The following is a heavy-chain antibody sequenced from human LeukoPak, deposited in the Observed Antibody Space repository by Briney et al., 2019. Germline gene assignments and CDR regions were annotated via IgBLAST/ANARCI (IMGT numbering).Heavy chain of an antibody. CDR1: GYTFTGYY. J-gene: IGHJ4*02. CDR3: ARDPSNSGYDYLYYFDY. D-gene: IGHD5-12*01. V-gene: IGHV1-2*02. CDR2: INPDNGGT. Sequence: ASVQVSCKASGYTFTGYYMHWVRQAPGQGLDWIGWINPDNGGTNYAQKFQGRVTMTRDMSISTAYMELSRLRSDDTAVYYCARDPSNSGYDYLYYFDYWGQGTLVTVSS.